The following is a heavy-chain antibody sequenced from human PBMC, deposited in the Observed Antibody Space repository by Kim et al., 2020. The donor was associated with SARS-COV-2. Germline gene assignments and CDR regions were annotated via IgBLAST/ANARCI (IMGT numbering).Heavy chain of an antibody. J-gene: IGHJ6*02. CDR1: GGSVSSGSYY. CDR3: ASNWFSYGSGAPENYYYGMDV. V-gene: IGHV4-61*01. D-gene: IGHD3-10*01. CDR2: IYYSGST. Sequence: SETLSLTCTVSGGSVSSGSYYWSWIRQPPGKGLEWIGYIYYSGSTNYNPSLKSRVTISVDTSKNQFSLKLSSVTAADTAVYYCASNWFSYGSGAPENYYYGMDVWGQGTTVTVSS.